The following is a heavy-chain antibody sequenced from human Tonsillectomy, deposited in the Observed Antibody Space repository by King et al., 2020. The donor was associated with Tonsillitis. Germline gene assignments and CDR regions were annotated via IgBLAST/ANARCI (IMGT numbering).Heavy chain of an antibody. CDR2: IYSDDSST. Sequence: VQLVESGGGLVQPGGSLRLSCAASGFTFSSHAMSWVRQAPGKGLEWVSVIYSDDSSTYYADSVKGRVTISRDNSKNTLYLRMNSLRAEDTAVYYCATDSQLLSHNWFATWGQGTLVTVSS. CDR1: GFTFSSHA. D-gene: IGHD2-2*01. CDR3: ATDSQLLSHNWFAT. J-gene: IGHJ5*02. V-gene: IGHV3-23*03.